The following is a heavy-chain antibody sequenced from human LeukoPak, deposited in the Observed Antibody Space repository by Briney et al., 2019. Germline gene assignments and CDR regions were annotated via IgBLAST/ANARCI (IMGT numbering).Heavy chain of an antibody. V-gene: IGHV4-39*01. Sequence: SETLSLTCTVSGGSVSSSSYYWGWIRQPPGKGLEWIGSIYNSGSTYYNPSLKSRVTISVDTSKNQFSLKLSSVTAADTAVYYCAGAYYDSSGYYLVHWGQGTLVTVSS. J-gene: IGHJ4*02. CDR1: GGSVSSSSYY. CDR2: IYNSGST. CDR3: AGAYYDSSGYYLVH. D-gene: IGHD3-22*01.